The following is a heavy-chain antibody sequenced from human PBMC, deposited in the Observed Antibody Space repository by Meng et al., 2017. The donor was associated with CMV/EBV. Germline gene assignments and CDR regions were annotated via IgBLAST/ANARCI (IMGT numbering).Heavy chain of an antibody. Sequence: SETLSLTCTVSGGSISSYYWSWIRQPPGKGLEWIGYIYYSGSTNYNPSLKSRVTISVDTSKNQFSLKLSSVTAADTAVYYYARDGSSSGYWFDPWGQGTLVTVSS. CDR3: ARDGSSSGYWFDP. CDR1: GGSISSYY. V-gene: IGHV4-59*01. CDR2: IYYSGST. J-gene: IGHJ5*02. D-gene: IGHD3-22*01.